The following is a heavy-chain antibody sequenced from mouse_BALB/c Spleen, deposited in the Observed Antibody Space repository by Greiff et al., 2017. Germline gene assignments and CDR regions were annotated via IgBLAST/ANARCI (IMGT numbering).Heavy chain of an antibody. CDR1: GYNFTSYW. J-gene: IGHJ2*01. CDR3: ARLTYYRYDGGFDY. V-gene: IGHV1-55*01. CDR2: IYPGSGST. D-gene: IGHD2-14*01. Sequence: QVQLQQPGAELVKPGTSVKLSCKASGYNFTSYWINWVKLRPGQGLEWIGDIYPGSGSTNYNEKFKSKATLTVDTSSSTAYMQLSSLASEDSALYYCARLTYYRYDGGFDYWGQGTTLTVSS.